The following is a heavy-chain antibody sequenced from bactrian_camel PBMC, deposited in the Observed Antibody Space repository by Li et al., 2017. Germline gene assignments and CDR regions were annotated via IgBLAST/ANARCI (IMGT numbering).Heavy chain of an antibody. Sequence: HVQLVESGGGSVQAGGSLRLSCVASGYTHDTCYSALGWYRQAPGKERERDPVATFLPPRGTSYKDSVKGRFTISRDSAKNTLYLQMTSLKPEDSAMYYCSARGCLNGYDHSVYWGQRTQVTVS. J-gene: IGHJ4*01. CDR3: SARGCLNGYDHSVY. CDR1: GYTHDTCYSA. V-gene: IGHV3S55*01. CDR2: FLPPRGT. D-gene: IGHD1*01.